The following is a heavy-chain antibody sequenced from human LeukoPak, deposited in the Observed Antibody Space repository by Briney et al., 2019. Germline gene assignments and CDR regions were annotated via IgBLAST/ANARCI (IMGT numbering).Heavy chain of an antibody. CDR1: GFASSVDA. Sequence: PGGSLRLSCAASGFASSVDAMSWLRQPPGKGLEWVSTINANSGTTSYAASVRGRFTISRDNSKNTLYLQLNTLRADATATYYCAKPISGGLAVTADWFHPWGQGTLVVVSS. CDR3: AKPISGGLAVTADWFHP. D-gene: IGHD6-19*01. CDR2: INANSGTT. V-gene: IGHV3-23*01. J-gene: IGHJ5*01.